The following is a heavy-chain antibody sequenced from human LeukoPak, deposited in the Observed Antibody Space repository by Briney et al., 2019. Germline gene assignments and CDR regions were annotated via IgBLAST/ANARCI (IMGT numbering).Heavy chain of an antibody. CDR3: ARDDTGYSSGWSKDFDY. D-gene: IGHD6-19*01. J-gene: IGHJ4*02. CDR1: RYSTTGGYS. CDR2: INHVGRT. Sequence: PSETLSLTCALSRYSTTGGYSWGWTPQPQGRGREWFGRINHVGRTNYNPSPRGRLTISVDTSKNHSSWNLSSVPAPEPPVYYGARDDTGYSSGWSKDFDYWGQGTLVTVSS. V-gene: IGHV4-38-2*02.